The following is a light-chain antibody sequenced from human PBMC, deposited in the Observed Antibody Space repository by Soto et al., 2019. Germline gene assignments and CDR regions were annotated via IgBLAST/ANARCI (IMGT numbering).Light chain of an antibody. J-gene: IGKJ1*01. CDR1: QGISSY. CDR2: AAS. V-gene: IGKV1-8*01. Sequence: AIRMTQSPSSLSASTGDRVTVTCRASQGISSYLAWYQQKPGKAPKLLIYAASTLQSGVPSRLSGSGSGTDFTLTISDLQPEDFTTYFCQKSDSTPWTFGQGTKVDIK. CDR3: QKSDSTPWT.